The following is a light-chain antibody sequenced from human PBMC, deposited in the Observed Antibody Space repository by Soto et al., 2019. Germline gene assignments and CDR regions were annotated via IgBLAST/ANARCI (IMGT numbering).Light chain of an antibody. CDR3: QQYGNSRT. Sequence: EIVMTQSPATLSVSQGERATLSCRASQSVSSNLAWYQQKPGKAPRLLIYAASSRATGIPDRLSGSGSGTDFTLTIRRLEPEDFAVYYCQQYGNSRTFGQGTKVDIK. CDR1: QSVSSN. CDR2: AAS. J-gene: IGKJ1*01. V-gene: IGKV3-20*01.